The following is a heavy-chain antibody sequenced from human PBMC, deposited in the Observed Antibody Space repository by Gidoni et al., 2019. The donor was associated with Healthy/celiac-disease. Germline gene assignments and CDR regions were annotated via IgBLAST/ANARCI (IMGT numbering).Heavy chain of an antibody. V-gene: IGHV3-13*01. D-gene: IGHD1-1*01. Sequence: EVQLVESGGGLVQPGGSLRLACAASGFTFSSYDMHWVRQATGKGLEWVSAIGTTGDTYYPVSVKGRFTSSRENAKNSLYLQMNSLRAGDTAVYYCTRANGWAFDIWGQGTMVTVSS. CDR3: TRANGWAFDI. CDR2: IGTTGDT. J-gene: IGHJ3*02. CDR1: GFTFSSYD.